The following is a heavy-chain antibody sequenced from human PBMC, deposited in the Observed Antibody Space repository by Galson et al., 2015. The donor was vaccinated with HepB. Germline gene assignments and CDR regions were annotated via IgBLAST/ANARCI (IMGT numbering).Heavy chain of an antibody. CDR1: GYTFTSYV. CDR2: INTNTGTP. J-gene: IGHJ6*02. Sequence: SVKVSCKASGYTFTSYVINWVRQAPGQGLEWMVGINTNTGTPTYAQGFTGRFVFSLDTSVSTAYLQISSLKTEDTAVYYCARVTSIYDFSSRAYSYYYYGMDVWGQGTTVAVSS. D-gene: IGHD6-19*01. V-gene: IGHV7-4-1*02. CDR3: ARVTSIYDFSSRAYSYYYYGMDV.